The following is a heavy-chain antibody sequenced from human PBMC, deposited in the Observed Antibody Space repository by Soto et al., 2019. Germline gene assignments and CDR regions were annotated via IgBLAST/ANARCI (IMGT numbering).Heavy chain of an antibody. CDR2: IVVGSGNT. CDR3: AANPYYYDSSGYYLDY. D-gene: IGHD3-22*01. CDR1: GFTFTSSA. V-gene: IGHV1-58*01. Sequence: GASVKVSCKASGFTFTSSAVQWVRQARGQRLEWIGWIVVGSGNTNYAQKFQERVTITRDMSTSTAYMELSSLRSEDTAVYYCAANPYYYDSSGYYLDYWGQGTLVTVSS. J-gene: IGHJ4*02.